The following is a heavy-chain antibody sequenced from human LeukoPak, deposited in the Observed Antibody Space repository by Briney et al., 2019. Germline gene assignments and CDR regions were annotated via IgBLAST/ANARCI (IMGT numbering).Heavy chain of an antibody. J-gene: IGHJ3*02. D-gene: IGHD7-27*01. CDR3: ANPLLGMDDAFDI. V-gene: IGHV3-23*01. Sequence: GGSLRLSCAASGFTFSSYAMSWVRQAPGKGLEWVSAISGSGGSTYYADSVKGRFTISRDNSKNTLYLQMNSLRADDTAIYYCANPLLGMDDAFDIWGQGAMVTVSS. CDR2: ISGSGGST. CDR1: GFTFSSYA.